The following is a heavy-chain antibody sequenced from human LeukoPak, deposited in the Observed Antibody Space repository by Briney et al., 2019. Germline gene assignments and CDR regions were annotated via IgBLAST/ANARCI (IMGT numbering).Heavy chain of an antibody. J-gene: IGHJ4*02. CDR2: ISSSSNYI. Sequence: PGGSLRLYCAASGFTFSSYSMNWVRQAPGKGLEWVSSISSSSNYIYYADSVKGRFTISRDNAKNSLYLQMNSLRAEDTAVYYCAREIAVEPTFDYWGQGTLVTVSS. V-gene: IGHV3-21*01. CDR1: GFTFSSYS. D-gene: IGHD6-19*01. CDR3: AREIAVEPTFDY.